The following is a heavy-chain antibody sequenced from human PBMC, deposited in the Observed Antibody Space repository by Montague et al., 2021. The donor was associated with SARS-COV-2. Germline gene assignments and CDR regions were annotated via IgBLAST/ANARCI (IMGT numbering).Heavy chain of an antibody. D-gene: IGHD3-10*01. CDR1: SGSIISSGYY. J-gene: IGHJ4*02. CDR2: IYYSGTT. CDR3: ARGMIRGVTTPFDY. V-gene: IGHV4-39*02. Sequence: SETLSLTCSVSSGSIISSGYYWGWIRQPPGKELEWIGNIYYSGTTYYNPSLQSRGTISVDTSKNHSSLRLSSVTAADTAVYFCARGMIRGVTTPFDYWGQGSRVTVSS.